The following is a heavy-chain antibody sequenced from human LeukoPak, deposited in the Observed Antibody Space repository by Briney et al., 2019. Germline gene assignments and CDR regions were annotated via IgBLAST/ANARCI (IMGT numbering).Heavy chain of an antibody. CDR2: IYYSGNT. CDR1: GGSISSYY. CDR3: ARGGLDSSGYWAAFDI. Sequence: SETLSLTCTVSGGSISSYYWSWIRQPPGKGLEWVGYIYYSGNTNYNRSLKSRITLSVDTSKYQFSLKLSSVSAADTAVYYCARGGLDSSGYWAAFDIWGQGTMVTVSS. J-gene: IGHJ3*02. D-gene: IGHD3-22*01. V-gene: IGHV4-59*01.